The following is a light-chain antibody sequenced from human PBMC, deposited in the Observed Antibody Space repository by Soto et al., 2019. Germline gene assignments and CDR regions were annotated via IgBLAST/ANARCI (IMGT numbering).Light chain of an antibody. CDR1: SSDVGGYSY. J-gene: IGLJ2*01. CDR3: CSYGGSYTVV. V-gene: IGLV2-11*01. CDR2: DVS. Sequence: QSALTQPRSVSGSPGQSVTISCTGTSSDVGGYSYVSWYQQHPGKAPKLMICDVSKRPSGVPDRFSGSKSGNTASLTISGLQAEDAADYYCCSYGGSYTVVFGGGTKLTVL.